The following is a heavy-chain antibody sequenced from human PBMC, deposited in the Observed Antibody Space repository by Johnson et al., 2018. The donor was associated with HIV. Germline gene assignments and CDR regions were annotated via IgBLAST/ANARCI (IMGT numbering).Heavy chain of an antibody. Sequence: QVQLLESGGGVVRPGGSLRLSCAASGFTFSNYAMHWVRQAPGKGLEWVAVISSDGSIKYYADSVKGQFTISRDNSKNTLHLQMNGLRAGDTAVYYCAREGIVGATDDAFDFWGLGTMVTVSS. V-gene: IGHV3-30-3*01. J-gene: IGHJ3*01. CDR1: GFTFSNYA. CDR2: ISSDGSIK. CDR3: AREGIVGATDDAFDF. D-gene: IGHD1-26*01.